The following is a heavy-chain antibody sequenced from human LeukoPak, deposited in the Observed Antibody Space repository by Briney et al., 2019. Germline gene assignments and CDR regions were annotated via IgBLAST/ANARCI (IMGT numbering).Heavy chain of an antibody. CDR1: GFTFSSYG. D-gene: IGHD4-17*01. CDR3: ARDRYGDLDYYYGMDV. J-gene: IGHJ6*02. CDR2: IWYDGSNK. V-gene: IGHV3-33*01. Sequence: GGSLRLSCAASGFTFSSYGMHWVRQAPGKGLEWVAVIWYDGSNKYYADSVKGRFTISRDNSKNPLSLQMNSLRAEDMAVYYCARDRYGDLDYYYGMDVWGQGTTVTVS.